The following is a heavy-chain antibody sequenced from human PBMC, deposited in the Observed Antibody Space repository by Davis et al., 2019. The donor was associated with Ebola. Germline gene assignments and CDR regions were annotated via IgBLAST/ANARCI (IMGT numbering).Heavy chain of an antibody. J-gene: IGHJ6*04. CDR3: AKRATVKVAGANYYNAMDV. CDR1: VFTFSNYW. CDR2: INSDGTFT. D-gene: IGHD6-19*01. Sequence: GESLKISCAASVFTFSNYWMYWVRQAPGEGLMCVSRINSDGTFTTYADSVKGRFTISRDNSKNTLYLQMNSLRAEDTAVFYCAKRATVKVAGANYYNAMDVWGKGTTVTVSS. V-gene: IGHV3-74*01.